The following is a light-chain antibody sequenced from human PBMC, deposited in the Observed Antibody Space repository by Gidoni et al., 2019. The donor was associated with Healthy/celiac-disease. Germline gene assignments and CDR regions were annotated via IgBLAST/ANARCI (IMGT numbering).Light chain of an antibody. Sequence: EIVLTQPPGTLSLSPGERATLSCRASQSVSSSYLAWYQQKPGQAPRLLIYGASSRATGIPDRFSGSGSGTDFTLTISRLEPEDFAVYYGQQYGSSPSTFGQGTRLEIK. CDR2: GAS. CDR3: QQYGSSPST. J-gene: IGKJ5*01. V-gene: IGKV3-20*01. CDR1: QSVSSSY.